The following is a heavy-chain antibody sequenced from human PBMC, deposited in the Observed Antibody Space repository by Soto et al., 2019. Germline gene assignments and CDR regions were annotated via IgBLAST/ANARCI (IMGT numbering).Heavy chain of an antibody. J-gene: IGHJ4*02. V-gene: IGHV4-30-2*01. CDR1: GGSISSGGYS. D-gene: IGHD4-17*01. CDR2: IYHSGST. Sequence: QLQLQESGSGLVKPSQTLSLTCAVSGGSISSGGYSWSWIRQPPGKGLEWVAYIYHSGSTYYNPSLKSRVTISVDRSKNQFSLRLSSVTAADTAVYYCARAKTTVTTFDYWGQGTLVTVSS. CDR3: ARAKTTVTTFDY.